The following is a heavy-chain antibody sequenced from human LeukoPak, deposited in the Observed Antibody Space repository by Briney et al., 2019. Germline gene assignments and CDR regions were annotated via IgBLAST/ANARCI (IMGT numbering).Heavy chain of an antibody. CDR1: GYSFTSHY. Sequence: ASVKVSCKASGYSFTSHYMHWVRQAPGQGLEWMGLINPSGSSTLYAQKFQGRVTMTRDMSTSTVYMELSSLRSEDTAVYYCARDQYSSGWTVGAFDIWGQGTMVTVSS. CDR3: ARDQYSSGWTVGAFDI. CDR2: INPSGSST. J-gene: IGHJ3*02. V-gene: IGHV1-46*01. D-gene: IGHD6-19*01.